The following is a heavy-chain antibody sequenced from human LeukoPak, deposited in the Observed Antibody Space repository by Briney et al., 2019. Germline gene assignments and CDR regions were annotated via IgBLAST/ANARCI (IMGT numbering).Heavy chain of an antibody. CDR3: AELGITMIGGV. Sequence: GGSLRLSCAASGFTFSSYEMNWVRQAPGKGLEWVSYISSSGSTIYYADSVKGRFTISRDNAKTSLYMQMNSLRAEDTAVYYCAELGITMIGGVWGKGTTVTISS. J-gene: IGHJ6*01. CDR1: GFTFSSYE. D-gene: IGHD3-10*02. CDR2: ISSSGSTI. V-gene: IGHV3-48*03.